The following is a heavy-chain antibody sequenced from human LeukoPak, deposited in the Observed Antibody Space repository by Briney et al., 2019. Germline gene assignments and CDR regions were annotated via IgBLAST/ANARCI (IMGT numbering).Heavy chain of an antibody. CDR2: IYTSGST. CDR3: ARDNRVWFGESQACYFDY. D-gene: IGHD3-10*01. V-gene: IGHV4-4*07. CDR1: GGSISSYY. Sequence: SETLSLTCTVSGGSISSYYWSWIRQPAGKGLEWIGRIYTSGSTNYNPSLKSRVTMSVDTSKNQFSLKLSSVTAADTAVYYCARDNRVWFGESQACYFDYWGQGTLVTVSS. J-gene: IGHJ4*02.